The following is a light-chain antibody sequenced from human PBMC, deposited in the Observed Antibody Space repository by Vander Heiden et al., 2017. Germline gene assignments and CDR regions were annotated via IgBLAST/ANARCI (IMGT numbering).Light chain of an antibody. V-gene: IGLV3-21*02. J-gene: IGLJ2*01. Sequence: SYVLTQPPSVSVAPGQTARVTCRGNNIGSKSVQWYQQKPGQAPVLVVYNYDDRPSGIPERFSGSNSGNTATLTISRVEAGDEADYYCQVWESSSDHVIFGGGTKLTVL. CDR1: NIGSKS. CDR3: QVWESSSDHVI. CDR2: NYD.